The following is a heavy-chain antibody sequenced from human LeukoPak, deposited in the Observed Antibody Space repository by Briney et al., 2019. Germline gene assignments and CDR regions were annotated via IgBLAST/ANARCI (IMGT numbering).Heavy chain of an antibody. CDR1: GGSFSGYY. J-gene: IGHJ4*02. CDR2: INHSGST. CDR3: ARAPGAYYYDSSGYYDY. D-gene: IGHD3-22*01. V-gene: IGHV4-34*01. Sequence: SETLSLTCAVYGGSFSGYYWSWIRQPPGKGLEWIGEINHSGSTNYNPSLKSRATISVDTSKNQFSLKLSSVTAEDTAVYYRARAPGAYYYDSSGYYDYWGQGTLVTVSS.